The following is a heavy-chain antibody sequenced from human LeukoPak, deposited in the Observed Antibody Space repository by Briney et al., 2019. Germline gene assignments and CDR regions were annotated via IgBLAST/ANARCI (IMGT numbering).Heavy chain of an antibody. J-gene: IGHJ6*04. CDR3: ARQPPYCSSTSCSFYYYYGMDV. CDR1: GYRFTSYW. CDR2: IDSSDSYT. Sequence: GGSLKSSCKGSGYRFTSYWISWVRPMPGKGLEWMGRIDSSDSYTNYSPSFQGHVTISADKSISTAYLQWSSLKASDNAMYYCARQPPYCSSTSCSFYYYYGMDVWGKGATVTVSS. V-gene: IGHV5-10-1*01. D-gene: IGHD2-2*01.